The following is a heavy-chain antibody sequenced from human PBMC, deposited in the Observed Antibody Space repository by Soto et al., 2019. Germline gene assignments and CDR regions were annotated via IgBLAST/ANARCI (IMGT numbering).Heavy chain of an antibody. Sequence: SVKVSCKASGGTFSIYAISGVRQSPGQGLEWMGGIIPIFGTANYAQKFQGRVTITADESTSTAYMELSSLRSEDTAVYYCARDGVVGAPGAFDIWGQGTMVTVSS. CDR3: ARDGVVGAPGAFDI. D-gene: IGHD1-26*01. J-gene: IGHJ3*02. CDR2: IIPIFGTA. CDR1: GGTFSIYA. V-gene: IGHV1-69*13.